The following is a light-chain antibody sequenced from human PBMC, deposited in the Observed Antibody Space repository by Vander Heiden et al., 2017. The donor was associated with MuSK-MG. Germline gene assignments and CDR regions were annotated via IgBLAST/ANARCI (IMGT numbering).Light chain of an antibody. J-gene: IGKJ4*01. CDR2: AAS. Sequence: DIQMTQSPSSLSASVGDRVTITCLASQSISSYLNWYQQKPGKAPKLLIYAASSLQSGVPSRFSGSGSGTDFTLTISRLQPEDFATYYCQQCDTTPLTFGGGTKLEIK. CDR3: QQCDTTPLT. CDR1: QSISSY. V-gene: IGKV1-39*01.